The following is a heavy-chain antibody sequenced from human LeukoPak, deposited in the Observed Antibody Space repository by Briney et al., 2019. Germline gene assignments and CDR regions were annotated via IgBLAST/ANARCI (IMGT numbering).Heavy chain of an antibody. J-gene: IGHJ4*02. CDR2: IRSKAYGGTT. CDR3: TRSHSGGVRGEMDY. V-gene: IGHV3-49*03. D-gene: IGHD3-10*01. CDR1: GFTFGDYA. Sequence: GGSLRLSCTASGFTFGDYAMSWFRQAPGKGLEWVGFIRSKAYGGTTEYAASVKGRFTISRDDSKSIAYLQMNSLKTEDTAVHYCTRSHSGGVRGEMDYWGQGTLVTVSS.